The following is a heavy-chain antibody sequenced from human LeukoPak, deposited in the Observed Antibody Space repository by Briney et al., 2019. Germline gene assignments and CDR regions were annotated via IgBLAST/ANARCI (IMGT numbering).Heavy chain of an antibody. Sequence: PSETLSLTCAVYGGSFSGYYWSWIRQPPGKGLEWIGYIYYSGSTYYNPSLKSRVTISVDTSKNQFSLKLSSVTAADTAVYYCARDDAPGGAFDIWGQGTMVTVSS. D-gene: IGHD3-16*01. CDR3: ARDDAPGGAFDI. CDR2: IYYSGST. CDR1: GGSFSGYY. V-gene: IGHV4-59*12. J-gene: IGHJ3*02.